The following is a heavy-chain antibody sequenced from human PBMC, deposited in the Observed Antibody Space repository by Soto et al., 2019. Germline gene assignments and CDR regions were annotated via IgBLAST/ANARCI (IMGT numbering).Heavy chain of an antibody. V-gene: IGHV3-48*01. CDR3: ARDKMTTVTLYNWFDP. D-gene: IGHD4-4*01. CDR2: ISSSSSTI. CDR1: GFTFSSYS. J-gene: IGHJ5*02. Sequence: GGSLRLSCAASGFTFSSYSMNWVRQAPGKGLEWVSYISSSSSTIYYADSVKGRFTISRDNAKNSLYLQMNSLRAEDTAVYYCARDKMTTVTLYNWFDPWGQGTLVTVSS.